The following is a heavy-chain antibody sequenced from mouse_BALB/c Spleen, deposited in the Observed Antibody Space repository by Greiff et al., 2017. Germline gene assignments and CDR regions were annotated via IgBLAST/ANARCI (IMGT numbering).Heavy chain of an antibody. J-gene: IGHJ4*01. D-gene: IGHD1-1*01. Sequence: EVKLMESGGGLVKPGGSLKLSCAASGFTFSDYYMYWVRQTPEKRLEWVATISDGGSYTYYPDSVKGRFTISRDNAKNNLYLQISSLKSEDTAMYYCASYYYGSSRGAMDYWGQGTSVTVSS. CDR2: ISDGGSYT. V-gene: IGHV5-4*02. CDR3: ASYYYGSSRGAMDY. CDR1: GFTFSDYY.